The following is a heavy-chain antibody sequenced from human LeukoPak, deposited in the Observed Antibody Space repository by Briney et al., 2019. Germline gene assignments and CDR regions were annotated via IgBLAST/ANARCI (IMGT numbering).Heavy chain of an antibody. D-gene: IGHD3-9*01. Sequence: PSETLSLTCTVSGGSISSYYWSWIRQPPGKGLEWIGYIYYSGSTNYNPSLKSRVTISVDTSKNQFSLKLSSVTAADTAVYYCARGRVLRYFVWLPPLDPWGQGTLVTVSS. J-gene: IGHJ5*02. CDR2: IYYSGST. V-gene: IGHV4-59*01. CDR3: ARGRVLRYFVWLPPLDP. CDR1: GGSISSYY.